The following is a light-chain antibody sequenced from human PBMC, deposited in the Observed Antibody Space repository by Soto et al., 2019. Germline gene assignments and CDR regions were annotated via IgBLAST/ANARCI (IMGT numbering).Light chain of an antibody. CDR1: QSVSSN. V-gene: IGKV3-15*01. CDR2: GAS. CDR3: QRYDHWPPWT. J-gene: IGKJ1*01. Sequence: EIVLTQSPGTLSLSPGERATLSCRASQSVSSNLAWYQQKPGQAPRLLIYGASTRATGIPARFSGSGSGTEFTLTISSLQSEDFAVYYCQRYDHWPPWTFGQGTKVDIK.